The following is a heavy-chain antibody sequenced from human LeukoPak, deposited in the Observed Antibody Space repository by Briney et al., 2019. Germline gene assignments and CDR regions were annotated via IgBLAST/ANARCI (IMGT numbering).Heavy chain of an antibody. V-gene: IGHV5-51*01. CDR3: ATSIYCSGANCYGAARFFDS. CDR1: GYIFPNYW. D-gene: IGHD2-15*01. Sequence: GESLKTYCIGSGYIFPNYWISWVRQMPVKGLEWMGVIHLDYSDTRYSKSFQGQVTISADMSIVTAFLQWSRLKASDTAMYYCATSIYCSGANCYGAARFFDSWGQGTLVTVSS. J-gene: IGHJ4*02. CDR2: IHLDYSDT.